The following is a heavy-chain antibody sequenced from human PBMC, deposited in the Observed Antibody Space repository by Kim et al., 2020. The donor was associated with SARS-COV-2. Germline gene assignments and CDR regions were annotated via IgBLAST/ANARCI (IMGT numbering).Heavy chain of an antibody. CDR1: GHTLTDLA. CDR3: VSPLVKRGYDLYY. D-gene: IGHD5-12*01. CDR2: FAPGDDKT. J-gene: IGHJ4*02. V-gene: IGHV1-24*01. Sequence: ASVKVSCKVSGHTLTDLAIHWVRQGPGIGLEWMGGFAPGDDKTIYAQKFQGRVTMTEDTSIDTAYMELSSLKAEDTAMYYCVSPLVKRGYDLYYWGQGTLVTVSS.